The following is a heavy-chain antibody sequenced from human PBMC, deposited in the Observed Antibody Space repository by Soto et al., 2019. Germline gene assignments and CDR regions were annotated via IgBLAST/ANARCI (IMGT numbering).Heavy chain of an antibody. Sequence: QITLKESGPTLVKPTQTLTLTCTFSGFSLSTSGVGVGWIRQPPGKALEWLALIYWNDDKRYSPSLKSRLTITKDTTKNQVVLTMTNMDPVDTATYYCAHRGWIEDYYYYYGMDVWGQGTTVTVS. CDR3: AHRGWIEDYYYYYGMDV. CDR2: IYWNDDK. CDR1: GFSLSTSGVG. V-gene: IGHV2-5*01. J-gene: IGHJ6*02. D-gene: IGHD5-12*01.